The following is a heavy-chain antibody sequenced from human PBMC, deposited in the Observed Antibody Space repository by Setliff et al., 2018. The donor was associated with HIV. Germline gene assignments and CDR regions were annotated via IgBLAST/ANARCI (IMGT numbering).Heavy chain of an antibody. V-gene: IGHV4-61*02. D-gene: IGHD3-10*01. CDR1: GGSITSGSYY. Sequence: SETLSLTCTVSGGSITSGSYYWSWIRQPAGKGLEWIGRIYSNGRTTHNPYLKSRVTISRDTSENQFSLRLSSVTAADTAVYYCARGSYTVRIDYWGQGTRVTGSS. CDR3: ARGSYTVRIDY. CDR2: IYSNGRT. J-gene: IGHJ4*02.